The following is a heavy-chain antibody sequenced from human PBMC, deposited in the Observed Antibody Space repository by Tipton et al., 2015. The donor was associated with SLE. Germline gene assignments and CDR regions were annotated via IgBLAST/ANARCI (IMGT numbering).Heavy chain of an antibody. J-gene: IGHJ3*02. CDR3: ARDLPLIFSFDM. CDR1: DYTFTSFG. D-gene: IGHD3-3*02. CDR2: INTYNGDT. Sequence: QVQLVQSGAEVKKPGASVKVSCKASDYTFTSFGITWVRQAPGQGLEWVGYINTYNGDTKYGQSFQGRLTLTIDTSTSPANMELRSLRPDDTAVYYCARDLPLIFSFDMWGQGTLVTVSS. V-gene: IGHV1-18*01.